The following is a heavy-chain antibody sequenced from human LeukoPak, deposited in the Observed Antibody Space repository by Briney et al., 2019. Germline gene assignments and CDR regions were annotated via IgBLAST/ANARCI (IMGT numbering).Heavy chain of an antibody. V-gene: IGHV4-59*12. CDR3: ARDPLISSGYYSITKPFVFDI. Sequence: SETLSLTCTVSGGVIRTYYWSWIRQPPGKGLEYIGYIYYTGSTTYNPSLESRVTMSVDTSKNQFSLQLTSVTAADTAVYYCARDPLISSGYYSITKPFVFDIWGQGTMVTVSS. D-gene: IGHD3-22*01. J-gene: IGHJ3*02. CDR1: GGVIRTYY. CDR2: IYYTGST.